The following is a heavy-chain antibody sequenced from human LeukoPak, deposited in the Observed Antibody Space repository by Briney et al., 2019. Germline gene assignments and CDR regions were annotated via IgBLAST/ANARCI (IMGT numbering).Heavy chain of an antibody. D-gene: IGHD2-15*01. V-gene: IGHV3-23*01. Sequence: GGSLRLSCAASGFTFSSYAMSWVRQAPGKGLECVSVITKNGDSTVYADSVKGRFTMSRDNSKNTLYLQMNTLRAEDTAVYFCAKGTLPYCSGGTCYPLDSWGQGTLVTVSS. CDR3: AKGTLPYCSGGTCYPLDS. J-gene: IGHJ4*02. CDR2: ITKNGDST. CDR1: GFTFSSYA.